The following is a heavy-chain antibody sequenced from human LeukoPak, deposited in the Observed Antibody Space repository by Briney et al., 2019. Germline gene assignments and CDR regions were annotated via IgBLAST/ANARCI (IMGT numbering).Heavy chain of an antibody. Sequence: GGSLRLSCAASGFTFSSYAMSWVRQAPGKGLEWVSDISGSGGSTYYADSVKGRFTISRDNSKNTLYLQMNSLRAEDTALYYCAKGLYNWNYLGAFDIWGQGTIVTVSS. CDR1: GFTFSSYA. V-gene: IGHV3-23*01. D-gene: IGHD1-7*01. J-gene: IGHJ3*02. CDR2: ISGSGGST. CDR3: AKGLYNWNYLGAFDI.